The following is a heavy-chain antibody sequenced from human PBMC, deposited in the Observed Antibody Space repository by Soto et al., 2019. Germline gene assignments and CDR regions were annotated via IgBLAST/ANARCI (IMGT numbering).Heavy chain of an antibody. CDR2: IGTTSSYI. V-gene: IGHV3-21*01. Sequence: ESGGGLVKPGGSLRLSCAASGFTFGTYTMNWVRQAPGKGLEWVSSIGTTSSYIYYADSVRGRFTISRDNAKDSLYLQMSSLRAEDTAVYYCARVMCGDCSSYYYYSMDVWGQGTLVTVSS. CDR3: ARVMCGDCSSYYYYSMDV. D-gene: IGHD2-21*02. J-gene: IGHJ4*02. CDR1: GFTFGTYT.